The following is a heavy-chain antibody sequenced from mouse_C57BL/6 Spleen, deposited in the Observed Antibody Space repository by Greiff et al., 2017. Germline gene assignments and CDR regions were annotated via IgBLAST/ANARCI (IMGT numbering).Heavy chain of an antibody. J-gene: IGHJ4*01. CDR2: IDPSDSET. V-gene: IGHV1-52*01. CDR3: ARSGLRRDYAMDY. Sequence: QVQLQQPGAELVRPGSSVKLSCKASGYTFTSYWMHWVKQRPIQGLEWIGNIDPSDSETHYNQKFKDKATLTVDKTSSTAYMQLSSLTSEDSAVYYCARSGLRRDYAMDYWGQGTSVTVSS. D-gene: IGHD2-4*01. CDR1: GYTFTSYW.